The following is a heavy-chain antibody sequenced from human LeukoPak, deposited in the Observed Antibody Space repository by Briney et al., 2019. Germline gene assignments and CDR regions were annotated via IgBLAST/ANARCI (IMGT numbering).Heavy chain of an antibody. D-gene: IGHD2-21*01. J-gene: IGHJ6*02. CDR1: GFTFSSYA. Sequence: GGSLRLSCAASGFTFSSYAMSWVRQTPGKGLEWVSAISGSGGSTYYADSVKGRFTISRDNSKNTLFLQMNSLRAEDTAPYCCAKSVVIYFYYGLDVWGQGTTVAVSS. V-gene: IGHV3-23*01. CDR2: ISGSGGST. CDR3: AKSVVIYFYYGLDV.